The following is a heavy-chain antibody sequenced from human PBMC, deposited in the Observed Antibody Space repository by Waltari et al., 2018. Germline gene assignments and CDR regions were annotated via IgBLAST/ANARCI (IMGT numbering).Heavy chain of an antibody. CDR1: GFIFTDYR. CDR2: INRRYEM. CDR3: ARDAQYESSGYAYFFDF. J-gene: IGHJ4*01. Sequence: VQLVESGGGLIQPGGSLRLTCEGSGFIFTDYRINWVRQAPGKGVEFLANINRRYEMEYGDSVRGRITISRDKAKNSVYLQMNSLRAEDTGVYFCARDAQYESSGYAYFFDFWGHGTSVTVSS. V-gene: IGHV3-48*01. D-gene: IGHD3-22*01.